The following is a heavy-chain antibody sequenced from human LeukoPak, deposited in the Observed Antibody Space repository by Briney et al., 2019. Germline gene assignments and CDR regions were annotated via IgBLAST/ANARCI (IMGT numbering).Heavy chain of an antibody. V-gene: IGHV3-48*03. CDR1: GFTFSSYE. D-gene: IGHD5-18*01. CDR2: ISSSGSTI. CDR3: AKGGSRFGYSYGSDFDY. J-gene: IGHJ4*02. Sequence: GGSLRLSCAASGFTFSSYEMNWVRQAPGKGLEWVSYISSSGSTIYYADSVKGRFTISRDNSKNTLYLQMNSLRAEDTAVYYCAKGGSRFGYSYGSDFDYWGQGTLVTVSS.